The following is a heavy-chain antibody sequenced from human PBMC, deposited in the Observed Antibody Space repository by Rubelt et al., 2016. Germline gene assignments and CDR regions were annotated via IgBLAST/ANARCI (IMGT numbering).Heavy chain of an antibody. CDR2: TYYRSSWNY. D-gene: IGHD3-10*01. V-gene: IGHV6-1*01. CDR3: AGSRGGAVDD. CDR1: GDSVSTKTAA. Sequence: QVQLQQSGPGLVKPSQTLSLTCAISGDSVSTKTAAWNWIRQSPSRGLEWLGRTYYRSSWNYDYALSVNSSIVISPDAAADQCSLQRKAVMPEDTDVDYCAGSRGGAVDDWDQGTLVTVSS. J-gene: IGHJ4*02.